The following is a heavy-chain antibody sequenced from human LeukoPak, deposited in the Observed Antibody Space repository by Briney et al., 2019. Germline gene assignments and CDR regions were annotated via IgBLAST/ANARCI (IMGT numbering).Heavy chain of an antibody. CDR3: ARATYYYDSSGYFNHYYGMDV. J-gene: IGHJ6*02. Sequence: ASVKVSCKASGYTFTSYDINWVRQATGQGLEWMGWMNPNSGNTGYAQKFQGRVTMTRNTSISTAYMELSSLRSEDTAVYYCARATYYYDSSGYFNHYYGMDVWGQGTTVTVSS. CDR2: MNPNSGNT. V-gene: IGHV1-8*01. D-gene: IGHD3-22*01. CDR1: GYTFTSYD.